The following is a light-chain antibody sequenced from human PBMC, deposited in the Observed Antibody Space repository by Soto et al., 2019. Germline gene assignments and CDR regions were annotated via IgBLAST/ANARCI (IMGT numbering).Light chain of an antibody. CDR2: GAS. CDR1: QSVSSN. Sequence: IVMRQSPATLSVSPGERATLSYRASQSVSSNLAWYQQKPGQAPRLLIYGASTRATGIPARFSGIGSGTEFTLTITSLQPDDFATYYCQQYDSYAWTFGQGTKVDI. CDR3: QQYDSYAWT. V-gene: IGKV3-15*01. J-gene: IGKJ1*01.